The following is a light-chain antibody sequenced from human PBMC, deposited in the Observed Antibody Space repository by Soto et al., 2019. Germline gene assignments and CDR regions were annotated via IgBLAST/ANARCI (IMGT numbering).Light chain of an antibody. CDR1: QSVSSN. CDR2: GAS. V-gene: IGKV3-15*01. CDR3: QQYNNWPRA. Sequence: EIVMTQSPATLSVSPGERATLSCRASQSVSSNLAWYQQKPGQAPRLLIYGASTRATGNPARVSSSGSGTEFTLTISSLQSEDFAVHYCQQYNNWPRAFGQGPKVEI. J-gene: IGKJ1*01.